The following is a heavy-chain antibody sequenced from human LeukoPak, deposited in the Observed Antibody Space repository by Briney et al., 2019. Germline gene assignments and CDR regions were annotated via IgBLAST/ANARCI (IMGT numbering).Heavy chain of an antibody. J-gene: IGHJ4*02. Sequence: GGSLRLSCAASGFTFSGYVMTWVRQAPGKGLECVSSITFSSSHIYYADSVKGRFTISRDNAKNSLYLQMNSLRAEDTAVYYCARNGGGVDFYNWGQGTLVTVSS. CDR2: ITFSSSHI. D-gene: IGHD2-15*01. CDR1: GFTFSGYV. V-gene: IGHV3-21*01. CDR3: ARNGGGVDFYN.